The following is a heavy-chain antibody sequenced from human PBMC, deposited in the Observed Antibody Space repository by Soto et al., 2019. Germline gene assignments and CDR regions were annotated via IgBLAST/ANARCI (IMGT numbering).Heavy chain of an antibody. CDR1: GGSISLYY. CDR3: ARVGSTITSWWARRDAFDI. V-gene: IGHV4-59*01. Sequence: LEMLSLSSTVVGGSISLYYLRWIRQPPGKGLEWIGYIYYSGSANYNPSLKSRVTISVDTSKNQFSLKLSSVTAADTAVYYCARVGSTITSWWARRDAFDIWGQGTMVTVSS. D-gene: IGHD5-12*01. CDR2: IYYSGSA. J-gene: IGHJ3*02.